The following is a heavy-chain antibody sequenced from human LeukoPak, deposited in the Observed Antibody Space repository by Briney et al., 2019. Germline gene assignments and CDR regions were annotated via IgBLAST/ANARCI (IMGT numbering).Heavy chain of an antibody. D-gene: IGHD6-6*01. Sequence: GGSLRLSCAASGFTFSSYSMNWVRQAPGKGLEWVSSISSSSSYIYYADSVKGRFTISRDNAKNSLYLQMNSLRAEDTAVYYCASPPTRSARDLNDYWGQGTLVTVSS. CDR1: GFTFSSYS. J-gene: IGHJ4*02. CDR3: ASPPTRSARDLNDY. CDR2: ISSSSSYI. V-gene: IGHV3-21*01.